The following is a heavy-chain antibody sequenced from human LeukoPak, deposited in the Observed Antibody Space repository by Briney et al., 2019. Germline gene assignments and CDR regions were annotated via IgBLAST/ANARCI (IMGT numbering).Heavy chain of an antibody. CDR2: ISSSSSYI. Sequence: NSGGSLRLSCAASGFTFSSYSMNWVRQAPGKGLEWVSSISSSSSYIYYADSVKGRFTISRDNAKNSLYLQMNSLRAEETAVYYCARFIAAPYYFDYWGRGTLVTVSS. D-gene: IGHD6-13*01. CDR1: GFTFSSYS. V-gene: IGHV3-21*01. J-gene: IGHJ4*02. CDR3: ARFIAAPYYFDY.